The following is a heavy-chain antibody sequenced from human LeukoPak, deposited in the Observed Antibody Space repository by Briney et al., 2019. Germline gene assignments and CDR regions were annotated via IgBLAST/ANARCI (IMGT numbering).Heavy chain of an antibody. D-gene: IGHD3-9*01. Sequence: GGSLRLSCAASGFTFSSYAMHWVRQAPGKGLEWVAVISYDGSNKYYADSVKGRFTISRDNSKNTLYLQMNSLRAEDTAVYYCARGDYTKWGYFDRCLDYWGQGTLVTVSS. V-gene: IGHV3-30*04. CDR1: GFTFSSYA. CDR3: ARGDYTKWGYFDRCLDY. CDR2: ISYDGSNK. J-gene: IGHJ4*02.